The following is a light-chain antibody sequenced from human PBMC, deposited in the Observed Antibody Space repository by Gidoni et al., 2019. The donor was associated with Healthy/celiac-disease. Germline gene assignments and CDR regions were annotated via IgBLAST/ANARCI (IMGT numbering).Light chain of an antibody. J-gene: IGKJ1*01. Sequence: IVIPQSPAPLSVSPGESATLYCRASQSVTSNLAWYQQKPGQAPRLLIYGASTRATGIPARFSGSGSGTEFTLTISSLQSEDVAVYYCQQYNNYQWTFGQGTKVEIK. CDR3: QQYNNYQWT. V-gene: IGKV3-15*01. CDR1: QSVTSN. CDR2: GAS.